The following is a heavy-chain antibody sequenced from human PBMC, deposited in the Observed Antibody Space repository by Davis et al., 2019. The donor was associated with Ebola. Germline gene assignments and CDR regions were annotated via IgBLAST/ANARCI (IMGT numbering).Heavy chain of an antibody. CDR2: IYYSGST. Sequence: LRLSCTVSGGSISSGDYYWSWIRQPPGKGLEWIGYIYYSGSTYYNPSLKSRVTISVDTSKNQFSLKLSSVTAADTAVYYCARGEFSGYYYYYYGMDVWGQGTTVTVSS. J-gene: IGHJ6*02. D-gene: IGHD3-22*01. V-gene: IGHV4-30-4*01. CDR1: GGSISSGDYY. CDR3: ARGEFSGYYYYYYGMDV.